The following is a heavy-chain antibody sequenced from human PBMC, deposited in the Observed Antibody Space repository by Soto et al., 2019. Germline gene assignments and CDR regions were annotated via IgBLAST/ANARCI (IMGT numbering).Heavy chain of an antibody. Sequence: EVQLLESGGGLVQPGGSLRLSCAASGFTFSSYAMSWVRQAPGKGLEWVSAISGSGGSTYYADSVKGRFTISRDNSKNTLYLQMNSLRAEDTAVYYCAKAARTYCSSTSCYFLGFDYWGQGPLVTVSS. CDR3: AKAARTYCSSTSCYFLGFDY. D-gene: IGHD2-2*01. V-gene: IGHV3-23*01. CDR2: ISGSGGST. J-gene: IGHJ4*02. CDR1: GFTFSSYA.